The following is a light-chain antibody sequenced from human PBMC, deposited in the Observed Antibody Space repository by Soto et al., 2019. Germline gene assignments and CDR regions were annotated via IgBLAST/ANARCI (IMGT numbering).Light chain of an antibody. CDR3: QQYYSYPGT. CDR2: KAS. J-gene: IGKJ1*01. V-gene: IGKV1-5*03. CDR1: QNTSSY. Sequence: DIQITKTPSTLPASEEHRISITCRASQNTSSYLAWYQQKPGKAPKLLIYKASSLESGVPSRFSGSRSGTEFTLTISSLQPDDFATYFCQQYYSYPGTFGQGTKVDIK.